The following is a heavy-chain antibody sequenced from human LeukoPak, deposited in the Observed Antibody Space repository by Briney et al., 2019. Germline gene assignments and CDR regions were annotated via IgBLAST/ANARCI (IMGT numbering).Heavy chain of an antibody. J-gene: IGHJ4*02. CDR3: ARGTGDSSGTPFDY. D-gene: IGHD3-22*01. Sequence: ASVKVSCKASGYTFTGYYMHWVRQAPGQGLEWMGWINPNSGGTNYAQKFQGRVTMTRDTSISTAYMEPSRLRSDDTAVYYCARGTGDSSGTPFDYWGQGTLVTVSS. CDR2: INPNSGGT. CDR1: GYTFTGYY. V-gene: IGHV1-2*02.